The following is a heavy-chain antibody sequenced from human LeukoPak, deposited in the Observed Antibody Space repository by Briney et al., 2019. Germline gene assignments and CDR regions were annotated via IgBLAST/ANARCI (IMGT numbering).Heavy chain of an antibody. Sequence: PGGSLRLSCAASGFTVSSNSMNWVRQAPGKGLEWVSVIFSGGGTYYADSVMDRFTISKDSSKNTLYLQMNSLRGEDTAVYYCARVLSVSYCDSWGQGTLVTVSS. J-gene: IGHJ4*02. D-gene: IGHD2/OR15-2a*01. CDR3: ARVLSVSYCDS. CDR1: GFTVSSNS. V-gene: IGHV3-66*01. CDR2: IFSGGGT.